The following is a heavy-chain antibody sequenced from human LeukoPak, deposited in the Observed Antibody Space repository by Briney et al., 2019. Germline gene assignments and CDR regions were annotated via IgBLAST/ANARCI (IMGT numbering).Heavy chain of an antibody. D-gene: IGHD3-10*01. J-gene: IGHJ6*03. V-gene: IGHV4-59*11. CDR1: GGSISSHY. Sequence: PSETLSLTCTVSGGSISSHYWSWIRQPPGKGLDWIGYISYPGSTNYNPSLNSRVTISIDTSKNQFSLKLSSVTAADTAVYYCARGVVELLIYYYYYYMDVWGKGTTVTISS. CDR2: ISYPGST. CDR3: ARGVVELLIYYYYYYMDV.